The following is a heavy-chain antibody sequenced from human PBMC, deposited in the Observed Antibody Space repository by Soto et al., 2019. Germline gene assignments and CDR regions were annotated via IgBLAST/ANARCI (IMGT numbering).Heavy chain of an antibody. CDR2: MDPKSGNT. Sequence: ASVTVSCKASGYTFTNYDINWVRQAPGQGLEWMGWMDPKSGNTDYAQKFQGRVTITRNTSISPSYLEVSSLSSEDTAVYFCARGRGWRDYWGQGTLVTVSS. CDR3: ARGRGWRDY. CDR1: GYTFTNYD. V-gene: IGHV1-8*01. D-gene: IGHD2-15*01. J-gene: IGHJ4*02.